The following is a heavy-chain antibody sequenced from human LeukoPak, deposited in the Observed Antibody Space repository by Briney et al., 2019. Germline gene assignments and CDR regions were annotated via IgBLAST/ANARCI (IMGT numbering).Heavy chain of an antibody. Sequence: GGSLRLSCAASGFTFRSFAVSWVRQAPGKGLEWVSVISGSGDSTYYADSVKGRFTISRDNSKNTLYLQMNSLRAEDTAVYYCAKMGFSSGWYRSIDGMDVWGQGTTVTVSS. V-gene: IGHV3-23*01. D-gene: IGHD6-19*01. J-gene: IGHJ6*02. CDR1: GFTFRSFA. CDR2: ISGSGDST. CDR3: AKMGFSSGWYRSIDGMDV.